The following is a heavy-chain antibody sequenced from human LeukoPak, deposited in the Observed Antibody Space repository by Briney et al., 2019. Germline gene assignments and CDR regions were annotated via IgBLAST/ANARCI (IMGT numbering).Heavy chain of an antibody. CDR3: AKQLYQLLNSWFDP. V-gene: IGHV3-23*01. CDR2: ISGSGGST. J-gene: IGHJ5*02. Sequence: GASLRLSCAASGFTFSSYAMSWVRQAPGKGLEWVSAISGSGGSTYYADSVKGRFTISRDNSKNTLYLQMNSLRAEDTAVYYCAKQLYQLLNSWFDPWGQGTLVTVSS. D-gene: IGHD2-2*01. CDR1: GFTFSSYA.